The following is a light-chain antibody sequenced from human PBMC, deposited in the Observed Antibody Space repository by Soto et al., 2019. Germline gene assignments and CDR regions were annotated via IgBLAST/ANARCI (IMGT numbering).Light chain of an antibody. V-gene: IGKV3-20*01. Sequence: IVLTQSPCTLSLSPGERATLSCRASQSVSSSYLAWYQQKPGQAPRLLIYGASSRATGTPDRFSGSGSGTDFTLTISRLDPEDFAVYYCQQYGNSPLTFGGGTKVDIK. J-gene: IGKJ4*01. CDR3: QQYGNSPLT. CDR2: GAS. CDR1: QSVSSSY.